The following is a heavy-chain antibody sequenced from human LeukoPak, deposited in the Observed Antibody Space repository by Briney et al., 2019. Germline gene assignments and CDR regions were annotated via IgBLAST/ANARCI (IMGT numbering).Heavy chain of an antibody. CDR2: ISSSSSYI. CDR1: GFTFSSYS. V-gene: IGHV3-21*01. D-gene: IGHD5-12*01. J-gene: IGHJ6*03. CDR3: ASATSFSYYYMDV. Sequence: GGSLRLSCAAPGFTFSSYSMNWVRQAPGKGLEWVSSISSSSSYIYYADSVKGRFTISRDNAKNSLYLQMNSLRAEDTAVYYCASATSFSYYYMDVWGKGTTVTVSS.